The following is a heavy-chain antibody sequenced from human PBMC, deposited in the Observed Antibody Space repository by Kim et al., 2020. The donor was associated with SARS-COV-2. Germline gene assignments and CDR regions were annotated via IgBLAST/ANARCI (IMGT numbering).Heavy chain of an antibody. J-gene: IGHJ5*02. Sequence: STKYAQKLQARVTITSDTSATTAYMELSSVRAEDTAVYYCARADWFDPWGQGTLVTVSS. CDR3: ARADWFDP. CDR2: ST. V-gene: IGHV1-3*01.